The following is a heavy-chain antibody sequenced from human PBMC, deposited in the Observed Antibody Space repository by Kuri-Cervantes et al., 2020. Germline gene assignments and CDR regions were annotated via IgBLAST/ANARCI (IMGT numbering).Heavy chain of an antibody. D-gene: IGHD4-17*01. J-gene: IGHJ4*02. V-gene: IGHV3-30*03. CDR2: ISSDGSEK. CDR1: GFTFRTYG. CDR3: ARHNDYGDYGGLGYFDY. Sequence: GESLKISCEASGFTFRTYGIHWVRQAPGKGLDWVAVISSDGSEKYYTDSVKGRFTISRDNSKNTVYLQLNSLRPEDTAVYYCARHNDYGDYGGLGYFDYWGQGTLVTVSS.